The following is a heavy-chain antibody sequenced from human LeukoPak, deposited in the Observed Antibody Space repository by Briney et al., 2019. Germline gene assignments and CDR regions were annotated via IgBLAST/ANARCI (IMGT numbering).Heavy chain of an antibody. CDR2: VSGSGDGT. CDR3: AKERLGGNYGDYAVDY. J-gene: IGHJ4*02. Sequence: AGGSLRLSCAASGFTFTRYAMGWVRQAPGKGLEWVSSVSGSGDGTYYADSVKGRFTISRDNSKKTLDLHMDSLRAEDTAVYYCAKERLGGNYGDYAVDYWGQGTMVTVSS. V-gene: IGHV3-23*01. CDR1: GFTFTRYA. D-gene: IGHD4-17*01.